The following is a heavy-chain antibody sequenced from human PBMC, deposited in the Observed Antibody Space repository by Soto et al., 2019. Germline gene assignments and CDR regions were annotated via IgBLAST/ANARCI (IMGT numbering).Heavy chain of an antibody. D-gene: IGHD3-10*01. CDR1: GGTFSDSV. Sequence: QVQLVQSGPEVKKPGSSVKVSCKASGGTFSDSVTSWVRRAPGQGLEWMGGIVPIFGKANLAEKFQDRVTITADESTSTAYMKLTSLRSEDTAVYYCARGRDGSNYYFDYWGQGTLVTVSS. J-gene: IGHJ4*02. CDR2: IVPIFGKA. CDR3: ARGRDGSNYYFDY. V-gene: IGHV1-69*01.